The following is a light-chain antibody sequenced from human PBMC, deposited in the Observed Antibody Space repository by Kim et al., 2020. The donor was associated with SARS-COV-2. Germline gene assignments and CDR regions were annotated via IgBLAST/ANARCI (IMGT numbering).Light chain of an antibody. CDR2: DAS. CDR3: QQRSNWPIT. J-gene: IGKJ5*01. V-gene: IGKV3-11*01. Sequence: SGESTTLSCRDSQDASSYLAWDQQKPGQAPRLLLYDASNRANSMPARFSGGGCGTDFTLTISSLEPEDFAVYYCQQRSNWPITFGQGTRLEIK. CDR1: QDASSY.